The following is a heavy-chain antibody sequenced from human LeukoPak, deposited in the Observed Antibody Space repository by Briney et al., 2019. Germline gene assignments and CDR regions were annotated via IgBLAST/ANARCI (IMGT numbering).Heavy chain of an antibody. CDR1: GFTVSSSY. Sequence: GGSLRLSCAASGFTVSSSYMTWVRQAPGKGLEWVSVIYSGGSTYYADSVKGRFTISRDNSKNTLYLQMNSLRAEDTAVYYCARLLVPATFDYWGQGTLVTVSS. CDR2: IYSGGST. D-gene: IGHD2/OR15-2a*01. CDR3: ARLLVPATFDY. J-gene: IGHJ4*02. V-gene: IGHV3-53*01.